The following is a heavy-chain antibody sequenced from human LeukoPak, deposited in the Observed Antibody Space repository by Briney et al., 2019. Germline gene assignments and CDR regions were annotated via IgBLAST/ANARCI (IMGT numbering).Heavy chain of an antibody. CDR3: TTVWFGELLFGEYFQH. V-gene: IGHV3-15*01. J-gene: IGHJ1*01. Sequence: KPGGSLRLSCAASGFTFSNAWMSWVRQAPGKGREWVGRIKSKTDGGTTDYADPVKGRFTISRDDSKKTLYLQMNSLKTEDTAVYYCTTVWFGELLFGEYFQHWGQGTLVTVSS. CDR1: GFTFSNAW. D-gene: IGHD3-10*01. CDR2: IKSKTDGGTT.